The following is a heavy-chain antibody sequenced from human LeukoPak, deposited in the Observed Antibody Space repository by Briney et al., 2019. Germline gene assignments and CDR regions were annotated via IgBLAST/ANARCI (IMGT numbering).Heavy chain of an antibody. CDR2: IYYSGST. J-gene: IGHJ5*02. CDR3: ARPKGRGYCSGGSCYSGWFDP. V-gene: IGHV4-39*01. Sequence: SETLSLTCTVSGGSISSSSYYWGWIRQPPGKGLEWIGSIYYSGSTYYNPSLKSRVTISVDTFKNQFSLKLSSVTAADTAVYYCARPKGRGYCSGGSCYSGWFDPWGQGTLVTVSS. D-gene: IGHD2-15*01. CDR1: GGSISSSSYY.